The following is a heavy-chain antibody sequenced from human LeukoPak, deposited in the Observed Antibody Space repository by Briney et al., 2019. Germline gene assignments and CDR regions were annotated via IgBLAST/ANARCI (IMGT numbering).Heavy chain of an antibody. D-gene: IGHD4-23*01. CDR2: IYYSGST. J-gene: IGHJ6*02. V-gene: IGHV4-59*01. CDR1: GGSISSYY. Sequence: PSETLSLTCTVSGGSISSYYWSWIRQPPGKGLEWIGYIYYSGSTNYNPSLKSRVTISVDTSKDQFSLKLSSVTAADTAVYYCARDPVLDDYGGNEDYGMDVWGQGTTVTVSS. CDR3: ARDPVLDDYGGNEDYGMDV.